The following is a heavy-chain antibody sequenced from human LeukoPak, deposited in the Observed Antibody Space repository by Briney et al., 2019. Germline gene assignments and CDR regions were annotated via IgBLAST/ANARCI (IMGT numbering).Heavy chain of an antibody. D-gene: IGHD2-15*01. Sequence: SVNVSCKASGGTFSSYAISWVRQAPGQGLEWMGRIIPILGIANYAQKFQGRVTITADKSTSTAYMELSSLRSEDTAVYYCARDGYCSGGSCSKSYYYYGMDVWGQGTTVTVSS. V-gene: IGHV1-69*04. CDR2: IIPILGIA. CDR1: GGTFSSYA. CDR3: ARDGYCSGGSCSKSYYYYGMDV. J-gene: IGHJ6*02.